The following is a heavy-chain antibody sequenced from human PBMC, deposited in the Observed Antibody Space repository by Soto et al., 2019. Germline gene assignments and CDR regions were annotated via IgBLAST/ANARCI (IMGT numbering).Heavy chain of an antibody. Sequence: GASVKVSCKASGGTFSSYTISWVRQAPGQGLEWMGRIIPILGIANYAQKFQGRVTITADKSTSTAYMELSSLRSEDTAVYYCARQYYYGSGRLKSPHFDYWGQGTLVTVS. CDR2: IIPILGIA. CDR3: ARQYYYGSGRLKSPHFDY. CDR1: GGTFSSYT. J-gene: IGHJ4*02. V-gene: IGHV1-69*02. D-gene: IGHD3-10*01.